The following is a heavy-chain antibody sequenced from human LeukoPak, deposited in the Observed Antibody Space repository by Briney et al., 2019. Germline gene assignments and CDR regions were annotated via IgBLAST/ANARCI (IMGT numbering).Heavy chain of an antibody. D-gene: IGHD6-19*01. CDR3: ARDPGIAVGAPYYFDY. CDR1: GFTFSSYS. V-gene: IGHV3-21*01. Sequence: PGGSLRLSCAASGFTFSSYSMNWVRQAPGKGLEWVSSISSSSSYIYYADSVKGRFTISRDNAKNSLYLQMNSLRAEDTAVYYCARDPGIAVGAPYYFDYWGQGTLVTVSS. J-gene: IGHJ4*02. CDR2: ISSSSSYI.